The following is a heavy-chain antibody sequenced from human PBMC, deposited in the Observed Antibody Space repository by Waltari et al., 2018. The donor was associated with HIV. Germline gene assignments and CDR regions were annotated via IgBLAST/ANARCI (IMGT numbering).Heavy chain of an antibody. Sequence: QVQLVQSGAEVKKPGASVKVSCKASGYTFTSYGISWVRQAPGQGLEWMGWISAYNGHTNYEQKLQGRVPMTTDTSTSTAYVDLRGLGSDDTAFYYCARALWSGYYTPYYFDYWGQGTLVTVSS. J-gene: IGHJ4*02. CDR2: ISAYNGHT. V-gene: IGHV1-18*01. CDR1: GYTFTSYG. D-gene: IGHD3-3*01. CDR3: ARALWSGYYTPYYFDY.